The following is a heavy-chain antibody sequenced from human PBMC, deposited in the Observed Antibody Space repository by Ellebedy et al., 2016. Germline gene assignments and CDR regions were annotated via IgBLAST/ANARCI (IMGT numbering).Heavy chain of an antibody. J-gene: IGHJ6*03. CDR1: GFTFSSHS. CDR2: ISSSSSYI. CDR3: ARGKENYGYDMDV. D-gene: IGHD5-18*01. Sequence: GGSLRLXXAASGFTFSSHSLHWVRQAPGKGLEWVSSISSSSSYIYYTDSVKGRFTVSRANSKKSLFLQMNSLRAEDTAVYYCARGKENYGYDMDVWGKGTTITVS. V-gene: IGHV3-21*01.